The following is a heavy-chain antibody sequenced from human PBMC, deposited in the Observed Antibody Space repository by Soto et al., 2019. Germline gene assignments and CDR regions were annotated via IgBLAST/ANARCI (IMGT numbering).Heavy chain of an antibody. V-gene: IGHV3-11*01. CDR3: ARGALQYYDFWSGYYPNWFDP. J-gene: IGHJ5*02. Sequence: PGGSLRLSCAASGFTFSDYYMSWIRQAPGKGLEWVSYISSSGSTIYYADSVKGRFTISRDNAKNSLYLQMNSLRAEDMAVYYCARGALQYYDFWSGYYPNWFDPWGQGT. CDR2: ISSSGSTI. D-gene: IGHD3-3*01. CDR1: GFTFSDYY.